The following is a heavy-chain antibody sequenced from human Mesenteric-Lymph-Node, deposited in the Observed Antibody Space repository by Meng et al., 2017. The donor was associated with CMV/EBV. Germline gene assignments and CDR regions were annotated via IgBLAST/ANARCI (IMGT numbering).Heavy chain of an antibody. CDR2: ISSSGSTI. J-gene: IGHJ3*02. V-gene: IGHV3-48*03. CDR3: ARVNGDAFDI. Sequence: GESLKISCAASGFTFSSYEMNWVRQAPGKGLEWVSYISSSGSTIYYADSVKGRFTISRDNSKNTLYLQMNSLRAEDTAVYYCARVNGDAFDIWGQGTMVTVSS. CDR1: GFTFSSYE.